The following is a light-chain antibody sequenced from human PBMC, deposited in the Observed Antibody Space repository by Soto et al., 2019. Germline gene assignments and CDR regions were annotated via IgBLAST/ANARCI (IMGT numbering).Light chain of an antibody. Sequence: EIVLTQSPGTLSLSPVERATLSCRASQSVSSSYLAWYQQKPGQAPRLLIYGASSRATGIPDRFSGSGSGTDFTLTISRLEPEDVAVYYCQHYGDSSWTVGQGTKVDI. CDR3: QHYGDSSWT. V-gene: IGKV3-20*01. J-gene: IGKJ1*01. CDR2: GAS. CDR1: QSVSSSY.